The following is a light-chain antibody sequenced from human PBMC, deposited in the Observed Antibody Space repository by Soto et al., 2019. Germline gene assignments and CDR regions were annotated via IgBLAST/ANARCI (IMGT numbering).Light chain of an antibody. CDR1: QSISSW. CDR3: QQYNDNWT. J-gene: IGKJ1*01. V-gene: IGKV1-5*03. Sequence: DIQMTQSPSTLSASVGDRVTITCRASQSISSWLAWYQQKPGKAPELLIYKASTMQSGVTSRLNGSGSGTEFFLSISCLQPDDSATYYCQQYNDNWTFGQGTKVDIK. CDR2: KAS.